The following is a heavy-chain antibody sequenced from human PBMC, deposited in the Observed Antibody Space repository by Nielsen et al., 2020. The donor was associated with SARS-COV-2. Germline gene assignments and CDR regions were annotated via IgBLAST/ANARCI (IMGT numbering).Heavy chain of an antibody. CDR1: GFTFSSYA. Sequence: GGSLRLSCAASGFTFSSYAMSWVRQAPGKGLEWVSAISGSGGSTYYADSVKGRFTISRDNAKNSLYLQMNSLRAEDTAVYYCARWTTVTTSYWYFDLWGRGTLVTVSS. D-gene: IGHD4-17*01. CDR2: ISGSGGST. V-gene: IGHV3-23*01. J-gene: IGHJ2*01. CDR3: ARWTTVTTSYWYFDL.